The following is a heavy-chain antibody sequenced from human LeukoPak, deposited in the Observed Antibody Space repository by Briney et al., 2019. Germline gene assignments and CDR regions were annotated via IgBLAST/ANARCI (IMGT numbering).Heavy chain of an antibody. CDR2: ISSSGSTI. V-gene: IGHV3-11*01. CDR1: GFTFSDYY. Sequence: KTGGSLRLSCAASGFTFSDYYMSWIRQAPGKGLEGVSYISSSGSTIYYADSVKGRFTISRDNAKNSLYLQMNSLRAEDTAVYYCARQCKAGRIETVTIAFDYWGQGTLVTVSS. J-gene: IGHJ4*02. CDR3: ARQCKAGRIETVTIAFDY. D-gene: IGHD4-17*01.